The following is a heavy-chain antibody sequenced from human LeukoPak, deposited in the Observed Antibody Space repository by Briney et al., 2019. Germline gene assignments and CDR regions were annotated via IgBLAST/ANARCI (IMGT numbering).Heavy chain of an antibody. D-gene: IGHD2-21*02. CDR3: ARDSDWAFDF. V-gene: IGHV3-48*01. CDR2: IRTDSTLI. CDR1: GFIFSSYS. J-gene: IGHJ4*02. Sequence: GGSLRLSCAASGFIFSSYSMTWVRQAPGKGLEWISYIRTDSTLIYYADSVKDRFTISRDSARNSLYLQVNSLRADDTAVYYCARDSDWAFDFWGRGTLVTVSS.